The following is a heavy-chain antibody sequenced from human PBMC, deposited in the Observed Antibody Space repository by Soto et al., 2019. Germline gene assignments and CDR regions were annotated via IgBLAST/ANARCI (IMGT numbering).Heavy chain of an antibody. CDR1: GGSFSGYY. J-gene: IGHJ5*02. CDR3: ARGRYGVATKNWFDP. CDR2: INHSGST. Sequence: SETLSLTCAVYGGSFSGYYWSWIRQPPGKGLEWIGEINHSGSTNYNPSLKSRVTISVDTSENQFSLKLSSVTAADTAVYYCARGRYGVATKNWFDPWGQGTLVTVSS. D-gene: IGHD5-12*01. V-gene: IGHV4-34*01.